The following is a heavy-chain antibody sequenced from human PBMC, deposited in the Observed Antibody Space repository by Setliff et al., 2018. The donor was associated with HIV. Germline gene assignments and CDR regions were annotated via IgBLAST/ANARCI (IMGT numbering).Heavy chain of an antibody. CDR2: INTNTGNP. Sequence: ASVKVSCKASGYTFTSYAMNWVRQAPGQGLEWMGWINTNTGNPTYAQGFTGRFVVSLETSVSKAYLQISSLKAEDTAVYYCARDGYYYDSSGHLAYYFDYWGQGTLVTVSS. CDR3: ARDGYYYDSSGHLAYYFDY. D-gene: IGHD3-22*01. V-gene: IGHV7-4-1*02. J-gene: IGHJ4*02. CDR1: GYTFTSYA.